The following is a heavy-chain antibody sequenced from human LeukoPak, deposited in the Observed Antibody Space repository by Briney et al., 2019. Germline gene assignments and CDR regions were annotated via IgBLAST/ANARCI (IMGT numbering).Heavy chain of an antibody. CDR3: AKESPYYYGSGSSDAFDI. J-gene: IGHJ3*02. CDR2: ISYDGSNK. V-gene: IGHV3-30*18. Sequence: PGGSLRLSCAASGFTFSSYGMHWVRQAPGKGLEWVAVISYDGSNKYYADSVKGRFTISRDNSKNTLYLQMNSLRAEDTAVYYCAKESPYYYGSGSSDAFDIWGQGTMVTVSS. D-gene: IGHD3-10*01. CDR1: GFTFSSYG.